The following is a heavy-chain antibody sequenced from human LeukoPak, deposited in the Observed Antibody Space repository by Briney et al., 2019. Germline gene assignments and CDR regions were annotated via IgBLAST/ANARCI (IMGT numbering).Heavy chain of an antibody. CDR3: ARVRYDGSGYYSIYDY. Sequence: PGGSLRLSCAASGFTFSSYWMHWVRQAPGKGVEWVSSITRSSIYIYYADSVKGRFTISRDNAKNSLYLQMNSLRAEDTAVYYCARVRYDGSGYYSIYDYWGQGTLVTVSS. CDR1: GFTFSSYW. D-gene: IGHD3-22*01. J-gene: IGHJ4*02. CDR2: ITRSSIYI. V-gene: IGHV3-21*01.